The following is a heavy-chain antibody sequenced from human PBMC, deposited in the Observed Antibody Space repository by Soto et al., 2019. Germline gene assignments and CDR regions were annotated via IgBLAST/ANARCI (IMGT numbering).Heavy chain of an antibody. CDR3: VKDAPGSGWLSDY. CDR2: ITSSGGT. V-gene: IGHV3-23*01. CDR1: GFTFSDYA. Sequence: GSLRLSCAASGFTFSDYAVSWVRQAPGRGLAWVSTITSSGGTYYADSVKGRFTISRDNSKNTLYLQVTSLRAEDAAVYYCVKDAPGSGWLSDYWGQGTRVTVSS. J-gene: IGHJ4*02. D-gene: IGHD3-22*01.